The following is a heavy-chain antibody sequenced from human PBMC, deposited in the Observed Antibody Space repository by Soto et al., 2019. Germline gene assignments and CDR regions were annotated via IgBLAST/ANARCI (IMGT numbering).Heavy chain of an antibody. J-gene: IGHJ6*02. CDR1: GYRFSSYW. V-gene: IGHV5-51*01. Sequence: GESLQISCKGSGYRFSSYWIAWVRQMPGKGLEWMGIIYPGDSDTRYSPSFEGQVTISADKSNSTAYLQWSSLKASDTAMYYCARQGSNGAYYYYGMDVWGQGTTVTVSS. D-gene: IGHD3-16*01. CDR2: IYPGDSDT. CDR3: ARQGSNGAYYYYGMDV.